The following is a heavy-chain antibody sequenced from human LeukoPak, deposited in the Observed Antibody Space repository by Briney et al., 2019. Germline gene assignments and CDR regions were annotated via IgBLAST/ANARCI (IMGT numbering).Heavy chain of an antibody. J-gene: IGHJ4*02. Sequence: GGSLRLSCVASRVTFSSYGMSWVRQSLGKGLEWVSYISSTSSTIYYADSVKGRFTISRDNARNSLYLQMNSLRDEDTAVYYCARPTSGFYKFWGQGTLVTVSS. D-gene: IGHD3-10*01. CDR1: RVTFSSYG. CDR3: ARPTSGFYKF. V-gene: IGHV3-48*02. CDR2: ISSTSSTI.